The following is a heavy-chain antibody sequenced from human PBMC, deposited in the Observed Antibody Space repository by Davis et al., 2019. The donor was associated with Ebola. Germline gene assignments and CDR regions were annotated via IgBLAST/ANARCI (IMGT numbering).Heavy chain of an antibody. CDR3: ARGGRWYDILTEASLMDV. Sequence: ASVKVSCKASGYTFSNYFVQWVRQAPGQGLEWMGIINPSVASTSYGQQFQGRITMTGDTSTGTVYMELSGLRDDDTAVYYCARGGRWYDILTEASLMDVWGTGTTVTVSS. V-gene: IGHV1-46*01. CDR1: GYTFSNYF. D-gene: IGHD3-9*01. J-gene: IGHJ6*03. CDR2: INPSVAST.